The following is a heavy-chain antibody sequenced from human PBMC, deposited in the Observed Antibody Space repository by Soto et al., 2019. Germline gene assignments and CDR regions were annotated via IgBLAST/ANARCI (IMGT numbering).Heavy chain of an antibody. CDR3: ARVFKDV. Sequence: SETLSLTCTVSGGSISSADYYWNWIRQPPGKGLEWIGYIFYSGGTYYNPSLKSRVTISVDTSKNQFSLKLSSVTAADTAVYYCARVFKDVWGQGTTVTVSS. CDR2: IFYSGGT. CDR1: GGSISSADYY. V-gene: IGHV4-30-4*01. J-gene: IGHJ6*02.